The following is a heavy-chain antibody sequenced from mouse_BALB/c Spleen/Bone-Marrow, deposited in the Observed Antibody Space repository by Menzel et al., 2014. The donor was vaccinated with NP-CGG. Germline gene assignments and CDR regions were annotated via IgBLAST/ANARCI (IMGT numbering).Heavy chain of an antibody. CDR3: ARWGKLGRGYFDV. J-gene: IGHJ1*01. CDR1: GFNIKDTY. Sequence: EVQLQQSGAELVKPGASVKLSCTASGFNIKDTYMHWVKQRPEQGLEWIGRIDPANGNTKYDPKFQGKAIITADTSSNTAYLQLSSLTSEDTAIYYCARWGKLGRGYFDVWGAGTTVTVSS. V-gene: IGHV14-3*02. D-gene: IGHD4-1*01. CDR2: IDPANGNT.